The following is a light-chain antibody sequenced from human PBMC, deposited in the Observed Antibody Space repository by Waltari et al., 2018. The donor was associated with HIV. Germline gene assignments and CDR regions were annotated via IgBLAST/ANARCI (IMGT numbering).Light chain of an antibody. J-gene: IGLJ3*02. Sequence: QSALTQPASVSGSPGQSVTISCTGTSSDVGGYNYVSWYQQHPGKAPKLIIYEVTNRPSGVSNRFSGSKSGSTASLTISGLQAEDEADYYCTSYTTSSTLGLFGGGTKVTVL. CDR3: TSYTTSSTLGL. CDR1: SSDVGGYNY. CDR2: EVT. V-gene: IGLV2-14*01.